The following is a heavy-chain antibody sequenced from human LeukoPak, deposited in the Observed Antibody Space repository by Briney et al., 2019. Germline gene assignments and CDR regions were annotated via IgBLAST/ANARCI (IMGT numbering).Heavy chain of an antibody. CDR3: ARATLTYDILTGSYYYYYMDV. J-gene: IGHJ6*03. CDR1: GYSISSGYY. D-gene: IGHD3-9*01. Sequence: SETLSLTCTVSGYSISSGYYWGWIRQPPGKGLEWIGSIYHSGSTYYNPSLKSRVTISVDTSKNQFSLKLRSVTAADTAVYYCARATLTYDILTGSYYYYYMDVWGKGTTVTVSS. CDR2: IYHSGST. V-gene: IGHV4-38-2*02.